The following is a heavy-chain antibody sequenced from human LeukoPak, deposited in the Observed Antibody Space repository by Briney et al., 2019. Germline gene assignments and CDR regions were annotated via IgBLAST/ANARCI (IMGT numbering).Heavy chain of an antibody. V-gene: IGHV3-48*01. J-gene: IGHJ4*02. CDR2: ISSSSSTI. D-gene: IGHD1-14*01. CDR3: ARVPVSDGDY. CDR1: GFTLSSYS. Sequence: GGSLRLSCAASGFTLSSYSMNWVRQAPGKGLEWVSYISSSSSTIYYADSVKGRFTISRDNAKNSLYLQMNSLRAKDTAVYYCARVPVSDGDYWGQGTLVTVSS.